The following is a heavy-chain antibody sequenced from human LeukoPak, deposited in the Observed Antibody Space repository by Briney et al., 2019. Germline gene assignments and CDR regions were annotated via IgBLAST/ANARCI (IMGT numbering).Heavy chain of an antibody. D-gene: IGHD2-21*01. J-gene: IGHJ6*02. Sequence: GGSLRLSCAASGFIFKDYAMHWVRQAPGKGLVWVSRINTDGSSTSYADSVKGRFTISRDNAKSTLYLQMNSLRVEDTAVYYCARVGVGIAYYYGMDVWGQGTTVTVSS. CDR3: ARVGVGIAYYYGMDV. CDR1: GFIFKDYA. V-gene: IGHV3-74*01. CDR2: INTDGSST.